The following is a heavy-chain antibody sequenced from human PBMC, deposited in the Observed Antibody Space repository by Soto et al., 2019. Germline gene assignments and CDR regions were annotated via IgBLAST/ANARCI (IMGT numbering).Heavy chain of an antibody. Sequence: GGSLRLSCVVSGVTFSHSWMSWVRQTPGKGLEWVATIKSDGTGSFYADSVKGRFTISRDNAKNSLYLQMNSLRAEDTAVYYCARDSHDSSGYYCLFDYWGQGTLVTVSS. CDR3: ARDSHDSSGYYCLFDY. CDR1: GVTFSHSW. J-gene: IGHJ4*02. V-gene: IGHV3-7*01. D-gene: IGHD3-22*01. CDR2: IKSDGTGS.